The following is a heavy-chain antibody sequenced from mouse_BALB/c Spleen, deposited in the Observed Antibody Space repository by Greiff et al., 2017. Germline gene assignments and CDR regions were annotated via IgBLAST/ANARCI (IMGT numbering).Heavy chain of an antibody. CDR2: ISTYYGDA. V-gene: IGHV1S137*01. J-gene: IGHJ2*01. CDR3: AGGYDDYFDY. CDR1: GYTFTDYA. Sequence: VQLQQSGAELVRPGVSVKISCKGSGYTFTDYAMHWVKQSHAKSLEWIGVISTYYGDASYNQKFKGKATMTVDKSSSTAYMELARLTSEDSAIYYCAGGYDDYFDYWGQGTTLTVSS. D-gene: IGHD2-14*01.